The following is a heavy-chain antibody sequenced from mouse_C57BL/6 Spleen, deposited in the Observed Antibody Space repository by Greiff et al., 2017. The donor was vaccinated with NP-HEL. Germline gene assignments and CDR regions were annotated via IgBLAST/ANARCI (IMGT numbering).Heavy chain of an antibody. V-gene: IGHV7-3*01. CDR3: ARLYYYGSSYGYWYFDV. D-gene: IGHD1-1*01. Sequence: EVMLVESGGGLVQPGGSLSLSCAASGFTFTDYYMSWVRQPPGKALEWLGFIRNKANGYTTEYSASVKGRFTISRDNSQSILYLQMNALRAEDSATYYCARLYYYGSSYGYWYFDVWGTGTTVTVSS. CDR2: IRNKANGYTT. J-gene: IGHJ1*03. CDR1: GFTFTDYY.